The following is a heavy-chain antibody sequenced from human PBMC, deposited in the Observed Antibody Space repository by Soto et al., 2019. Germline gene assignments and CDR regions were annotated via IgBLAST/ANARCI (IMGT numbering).Heavy chain of an antibody. CDR2: ISGGATST. J-gene: IGHJ4*02. CDR3: AKGPTLVFPQLGN. V-gene: IGHV3-23*01. CDR1: GFTFSNFA. Sequence: EVQLLESGRGLVQPGGSLRLSCAASGFTFSNFAMSWVRQAPGKGLEWVSAISGGATSTYYADIVKGRFTISRDNSKNTLSLQMNGLRVEDTALYYCAKGPTLVFPQLGNWGPGTLVTVSP. D-gene: IGHD2-2*01.